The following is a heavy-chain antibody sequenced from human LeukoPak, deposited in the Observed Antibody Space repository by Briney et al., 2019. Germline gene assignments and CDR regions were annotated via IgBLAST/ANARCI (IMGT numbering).Heavy chain of an antibody. D-gene: IGHD6-19*01. CDR1: GFTFDDYA. CDR3: AKDPYSSGWLDAFDI. CDR2: ISWNSGSI. V-gene: IGHV3-9*01. Sequence: GRSLRLSCAASGFTFDDYAMHWVRQAPGKGLEWVSGISWNSGSIGYADSVKGRFTISRDNAKNSLYLQMNSLRAEDTALYYCAKDPYSSGWLDAFDIWGQGTMVTVSS. J-gene: IGHJ3*02.